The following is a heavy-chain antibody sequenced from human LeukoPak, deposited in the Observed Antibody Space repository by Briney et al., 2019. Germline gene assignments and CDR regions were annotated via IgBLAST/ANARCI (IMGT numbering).Heavy chain of an antibody. D-gene: IGHD6-6*01. CDR3: AKLSYPLSSSGWFDP. CDR1: GFTFSNYA. J-gene: IGHJ5*02. Sequence: GGSLRLSCAAAGFTFSNYAMSWVRQAPGKGLEWVSSINGGATSTHYADSVKGRFTISRDNSENMVYLQMNSLRAEDTAVYYCAKLSYPLSSSGWFDPWGQGTLVTVSS. CDR2: INGGATST. V-gene: IGHV3-23*01.